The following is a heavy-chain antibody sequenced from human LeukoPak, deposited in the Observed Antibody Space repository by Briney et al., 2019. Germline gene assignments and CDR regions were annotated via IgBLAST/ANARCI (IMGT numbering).Heavy chain of an antibody. V-gene: IGHV3-13*01. CDR1: GFPLGSYD. Sequence: GGSLRLSCAASGFPLGSYDMHWVRQATGKGLEWVSAIGTAGDTYYPGSVKGRFTISRESAKISLYLQMNSLRAGDTAVYYCARSAALQTYGMDVWGQGTTVTVSS. CDR3: ARSAALQTYGMDV. CDR2: IGTAGDT. D-gene: IGHD2-2*01. J-gene: IGHJ6*02.